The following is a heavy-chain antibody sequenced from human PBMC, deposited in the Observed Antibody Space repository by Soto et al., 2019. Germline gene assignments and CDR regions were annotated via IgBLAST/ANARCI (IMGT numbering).Heavy chain of an antibody. Sequence: SVEGPCKASGETFTVYPVTLGLKAPGQGLEWVGRVIPILGASNFAQKFQGRVTISADKSTDTAYMVLTGLTSEDTAVYYCARRIVATETFDYWGQGTLVTVSS. V-gene: IGHV1-69*08. J-gene: IGHJ4*02. D-gene: IGHD5-12*01. CDR2: VIPILGAS. CDR3: ARRIVATETFDY. CDR1: GETFTVYP.